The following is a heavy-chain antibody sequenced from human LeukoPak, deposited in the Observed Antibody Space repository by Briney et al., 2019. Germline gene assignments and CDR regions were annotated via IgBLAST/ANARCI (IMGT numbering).Heavy chain of an antibody. Sequence: ASVLVSCKASGYTFRIHDINWVRQAPGQGLEWMGWVSPKTGRTGYAQKFQGRVYMTTNAPLSTAYMELSSLRSDDTAVYFCARESERNDGWFDPWGQGTLVTVSS. V-gene: IGHV1-8*01. D-gene: IGHD1-1*01. J-gene: IGHJ5*02. CDR3: ARESERNDGWFDP. CDR1: GYTFRIHD. CDR2: VSPKTGRT.